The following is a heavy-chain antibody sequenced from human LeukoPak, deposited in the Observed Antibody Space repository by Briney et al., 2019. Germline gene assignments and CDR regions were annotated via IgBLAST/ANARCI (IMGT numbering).Heavy chain of an antibody. CDR2: IYYGGTT. J-gene: IGHJ5*02. Sequence: SETLSLTCTVSGGSISSGTYYWGWIRQPPGKGLEWIGTIYYGGTTYYNPSLKSRVTISLDTSKNQFSLKLSSVTAADTAVYYCARQIRVPVAATDRFDPWGQGTLVTVSS. D-gene: IGHD6-19*01. CDR1: GGSISSGTYY. V-gene: IGHV4-39*01. CDR3: ARQIRVPVAATDRFDP.